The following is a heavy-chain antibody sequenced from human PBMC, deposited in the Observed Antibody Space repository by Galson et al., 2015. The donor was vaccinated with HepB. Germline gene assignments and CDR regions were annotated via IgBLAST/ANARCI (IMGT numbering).Heavy chain of an antibody. CDR2: TYYRSNWYK. Sequence: CAISGDSVSSNSAVWSWIRQSPSRGLEWLGRTYYRSNWYKDDAVSVKGRITINPDTSKNQLSLHLNSVTPDDTAVYYCARGIASAGHALDIWGHGTMVTASS. J-gene: IGHJ3*02. CDR3: ARGIASAGHALDI. D-gene: IGHD6-13*01. V-gene: IGHV6-1*01. CDR1: GDSVSSNSAV.